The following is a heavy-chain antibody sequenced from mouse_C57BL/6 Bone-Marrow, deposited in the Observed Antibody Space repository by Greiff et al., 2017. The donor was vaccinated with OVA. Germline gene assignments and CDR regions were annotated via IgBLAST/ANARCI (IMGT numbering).Heavy chain of an antibody. CDR1: GYTFTSYW. CDR3: ARGGGHSRPY. D-gene: IGHD3-1*01. V-gene: IGHV1-61*01. Sequence: QVQLQQPGAELVRPGSSVKLSCKASGYTFTSYWMDWVKQRPGQGLEWIGNIYPSDSETHYNQKFKDKATLTVDKSSSTAYMQLSSLTSEDSAVXYCARGGGHSRPYWGQGTLVTVSA. J-gene: IGHJ3*01. CDR2: IYPSDSET.